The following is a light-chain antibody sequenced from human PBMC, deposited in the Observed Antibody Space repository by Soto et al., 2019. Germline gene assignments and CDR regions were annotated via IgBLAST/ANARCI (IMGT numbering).Light chain of an antibody. CDR3: QQYKSYST. V-gene: IGKV1-5*01. J-gene: IGKJ1*01. CDR1: QSLNSR. Sequence: DIQMTQSPATLSASVGDRVTLTCRAAQSLNSRLAWYQHIPGKAPRLLIYDASTLESGVPSRFSGSGSGTEFTLTINNLQPDDLATYICQQYKSYSTFGRGTKVDIK. CDR2: DAS.